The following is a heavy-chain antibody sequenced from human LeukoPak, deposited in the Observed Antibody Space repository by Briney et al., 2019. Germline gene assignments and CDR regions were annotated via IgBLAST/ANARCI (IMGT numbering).Heavy chain of an antibody. D-gene: IGHD4/OR15-4a*01. Sequence: GASVKVSCKASGYTFTSYGISWVRQAPGQGLEWMGWISAYDGNTNYAQKFQGRATMTTDTSTSTAYMELRSLRYDDMAVYYCAKERNIRAGATDWGQGTLVTVSS. CDR1: GYTFTSYG. CDR2: ISAYDGNT. J-gene: IGHJ4*02. CDR3: AKERNIRAGATD. V-gene: IGHV1-18*03.